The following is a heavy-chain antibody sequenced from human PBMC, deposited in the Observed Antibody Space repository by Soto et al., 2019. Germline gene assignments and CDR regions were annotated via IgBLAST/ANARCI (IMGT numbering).Heavy chain of an antibody. J-gene: IGHJ4*02. CDR1: GFSFDAYG. Sequence: EVQLVESGGGLVQPGRSLRLSCAASGFSFDAYGMHWVRQAPGKGLEWVSGINWRSGRKGYAESVKGRFTVSRDNAKISLYLQVNSLSPEDTAFYYCAKDMMRSTYQIYVMFDFWGQGTLVAVSS. V-gene: IGHV3-9*01. CDR2: INWRSGRK. CDR3: AKDMMRSTYQIYVMFDF. D-gene: IGHD3-10*02.